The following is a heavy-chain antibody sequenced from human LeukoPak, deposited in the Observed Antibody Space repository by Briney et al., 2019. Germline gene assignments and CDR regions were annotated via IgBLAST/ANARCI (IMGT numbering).Heavy chain of an antibody. V-gene: IGHV3-74*01. CDR1: GFTFSNYW. J-gene: IGHJ4*02. CDR3: AWTGTTKFDY. CDR2: INTDGSST. D-gene: IGHD1-7*01. Sequence: GGSLRLSCAASGFTFSNYWMHWVRQAPGKGLVWISRINTDGSSTYYADSVKGRFTISRDNSKNTLYLQMNSLRAEDTAVYYCAWTGTTKFDYWGQGTLVTVSS.